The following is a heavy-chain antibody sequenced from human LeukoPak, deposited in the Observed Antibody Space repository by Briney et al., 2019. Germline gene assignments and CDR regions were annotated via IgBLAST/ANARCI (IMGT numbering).Heavy chain of an antibody. CDR3: AKGYDSSGYYPWYFDY. V-gene: IGHV3-30*18. D-gene: IGHD3-22*01. Sequence: SGRSLRLSCAASGFTFSSYGMHWARQAPGKGLEWVAVISYDGSNKYYADSVKGRFTISRDNSKNTLYLQMNSLRAKDTAVYYCAKGYDSSGYYPWYFDYWGQGTLVTVSS. CDR1: GFTFSSYG. J-gene: IGHJ4*02. CDR2: ISYDGSNK.